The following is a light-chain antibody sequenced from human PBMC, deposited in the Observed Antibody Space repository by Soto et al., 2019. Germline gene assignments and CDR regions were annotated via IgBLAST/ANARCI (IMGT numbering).Light chain of an antibody. CDR1: QSVSSSY. CDR2: GAS. CDR3: QQQDTLPRT. J-gene: IGKJ1*01. Sequence: EIGLTQSPGTLSLSPGERATLSCRASQSVSSSYLAWYQQKPGQAPRLLIYGASSRATGIPDRFSCSGSGTDFTLTISRLEPEDFAVYYCQQQDTLPRTVGQGTKVEIK. V-gene: IGKV3-20*01.